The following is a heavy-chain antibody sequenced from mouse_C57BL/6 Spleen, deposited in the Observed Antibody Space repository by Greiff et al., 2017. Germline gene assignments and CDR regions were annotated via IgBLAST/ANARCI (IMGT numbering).Heavy chain of an antibody. D-gene: IGHD2-5*01. CDR1: GYTFTSYW. CDR2: IYPGNSDT. J-gene: IGHJ4*01. Sequence: EVKLVESGTVLARPGASVKMSCKTSGYTFTSYWMHWVKQRPGQGLEWIGAIYPGNSDTSYNQKFKGKAKLTAVTSASTAYMDLSSLTNEDSAVYYCTGSNKGNAMDYWGQGTSVTVSS. CDR3: TGSNKGNAMDY. V-gene: IGHV1-5*01.